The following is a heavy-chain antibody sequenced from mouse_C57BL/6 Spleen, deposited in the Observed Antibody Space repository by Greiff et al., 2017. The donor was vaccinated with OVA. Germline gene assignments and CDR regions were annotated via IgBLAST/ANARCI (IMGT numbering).Heavy chain of an antibody. V-gene: IGHV10-1*01. CDR2: IRSKSNNYAT. J-gene: IGHJ1*03. CDR1: GFSFNTYA. D-gene: IGHD1-1*01. CDR3: VRSYYGSRYFDV. Sequence: EVMLVESGGGLVQPKGSLKLSCAASGFSFNTYAMNWVRQAPGKGLEWVARIRSKSNNYATYYADSVKDRFTISRDDSESMLYLQMNNLKTEDTAMYYCVRSYYGSRYFDVWGTGTTVTVSS.